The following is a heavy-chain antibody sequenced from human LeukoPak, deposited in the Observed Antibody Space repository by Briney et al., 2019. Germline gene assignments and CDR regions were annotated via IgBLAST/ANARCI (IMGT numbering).Heavy chain of an antibody. CDR3: ARQGCSSTSCYSQLFMDV. V-gene: IGHV5-51*01. D-gene: IGHD2-2*01. Sequence: GESLKISCKGSGYSFTSYWIGWVRQVPGKGLEWMGIIYPGDSDTRYSPSFQGQVTISADKSISTAYPQWSSLKASDTAMYYCARQGCSSTSCYSQLFMDVWGKGTTVTVSS. J-gene: IGHJ6*03. CDR2: IYPGDSDT. CDR1: GYSFTSYW.